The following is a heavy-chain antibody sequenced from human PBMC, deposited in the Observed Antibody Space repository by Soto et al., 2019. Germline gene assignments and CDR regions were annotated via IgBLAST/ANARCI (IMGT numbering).Heavy chain of an antibody. CDR1: GYTFTSYY. D-gene: IGHD3-3*01. CDR3: ARDKDFWSGYYPYYYYYMDV. Sequence: ASVKVSCKASGYTFTSYYMHWVRQAPGQGLEWMGRIYPSDGSTSYAQKFQGRVTMTGDTSTSTAYMELSSLRSEDTAVYYCARDKDFWSGYYPYYYYYMDVWGKGTTVTVSS. CDR2: IYPSDGST. V-gene: IGHV1-46*01. J-gene: IGHJ6*03.